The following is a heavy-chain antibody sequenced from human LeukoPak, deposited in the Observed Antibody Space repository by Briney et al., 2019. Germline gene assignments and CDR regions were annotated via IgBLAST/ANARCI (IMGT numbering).Heavy chain of an antibody. J-gene: IGHJ4*02. V-gene: IGHV4-31*03. D-gene: IGHD1-1*01. Sequence: SETLSLTCTVSGGSLSSGDYYWNWIRQHPGEGLEWIGYIYWTGSTNYNPSLKSRVTMLVDTSKIQFSLRLNSVTAADTAVYYCARGSGTTRTTGYFDYWGQGTLVTVSS. CDR3: ARGSGTTRTTGYFDY. CDR2: IYWTGST. CDR1: GGSLSSGDYY.